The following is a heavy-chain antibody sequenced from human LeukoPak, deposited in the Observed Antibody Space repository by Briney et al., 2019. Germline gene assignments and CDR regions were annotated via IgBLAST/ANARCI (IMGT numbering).Heavy chain of an antibody. V-gene: IGHV4-34*01. CDR1: GGSFSGYY. CDR3: ARGLQQLVYYYYYYMDV. D-gene: IGHD6-6*01. CDR2: INHSGST. Sequence: SETLSLTCAVYGGSFSGYYWSWIRQPPGKGLEWIGEINHSGSTNYNPSLKSRVTISVDTSKNQFSLKLSFVTAADTAVYYCARGLQQLVYYYYYYMDVWGKGTTVTVSS. J-gene: IGHJ6*03.